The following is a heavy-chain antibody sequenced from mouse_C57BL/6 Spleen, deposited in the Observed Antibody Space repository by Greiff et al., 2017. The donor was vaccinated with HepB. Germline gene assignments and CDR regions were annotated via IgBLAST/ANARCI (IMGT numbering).Heavy chain of an antibody. Sequence: VQLKESGPGLVKPSQSLSLTCSVTGYSITSGYYWNWIRQFPGNKLEWMGYISYDGSNNYNPSLKNRISITRDTSKNQFFLKLNSVTTEDTATYYCARGYYYGSSYAYWYFDVWGTGTTVTVSS. V-gene: IGHV3-6*01. D-gene: IGHD1-1*01. CDR3: ARGYYYGSSYAYWYFDV. CDR1: GYSITSGYY. CDR2: ISYDGSN. J-gene: IGHJ1*03.